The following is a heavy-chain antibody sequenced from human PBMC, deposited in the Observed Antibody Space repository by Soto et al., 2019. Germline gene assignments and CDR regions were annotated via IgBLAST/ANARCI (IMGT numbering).Heavy chain of an antibody. Sequence: QVQLVESGGGVVQPGRSLRLSCAASGFTFSSYAMHWVRQAPDKGLEWVAVISYDGSNKFYADSVKGRFTISRDNSKNTLYLQMNSLRAEDTALYYCAREQTYCTNGVCSSYYGMDVWGQGTTVTVSS. CDR1: GFTFSSYA. D-gene: IGHD2-8*01. CDR3: AREQTYCTNGVCSSYYGMDV. J-gene: IGHJ6*02. V-gene: IGHV3-30*04. CDR2: ISYDGSNK.